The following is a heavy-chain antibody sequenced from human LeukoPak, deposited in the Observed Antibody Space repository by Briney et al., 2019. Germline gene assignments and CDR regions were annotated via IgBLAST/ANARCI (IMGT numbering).Heavy chain of an antibody. Sequence: PGGSLRLSCAASTSTFSMSWVRQAPGKGLEWVSAISGSGGSTYYADSVKGRFTISRDNSKNTLYLQMNSLRAEDTAVYYCAKPVGGSYPLDAFDIWGQGTMVTVSS. CDR3: AKPVGGSYPLDAFDI. CDR1: TSTFS. J-gene: IGHJ3*02. CDR2: ISGSGGST. V-gene: IGHV3-23*01. D-gene: IGHD1-26*01.